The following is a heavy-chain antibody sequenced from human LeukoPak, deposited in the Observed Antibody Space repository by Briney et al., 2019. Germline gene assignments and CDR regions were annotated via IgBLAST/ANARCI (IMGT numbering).Heavy chain of an antibody. CDR3: AKGGYDYVEIGYFDF. Sequence: GGSLRLSCAASGFRFSNYAMSWVRQTPGKGLEWVSVIIASSGSTFYADSVKGRFTISRDNSKNTLYLQMNSLRDEDTAVYYCAKGGYDYVEIGYFDFWGQGTLVTVSS. V-gene: IGHV3-23*01. D-gene: IGHD5-12*01. CDR1: GFRFSNYA. J-gene: IGHJ4*02. CDR2: IIASSGST.